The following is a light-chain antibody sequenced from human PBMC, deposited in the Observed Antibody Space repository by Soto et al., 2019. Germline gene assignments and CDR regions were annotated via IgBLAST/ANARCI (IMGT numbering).Light chain of an antibody. V-gene: IGKV3-15*01. CDR3: QHYNNWPFT. CDR2: GAS. CDR1: QSVSSN. Sequence: EIVMTQSPATLSVSPGERATLSCRASQSVSSNLAWYQQKPGQAPRLLIYGASTRATGIPARFSGSGSGTEFTLTISILQSGDFAVYYCQHYNNWPFTFGPGTKVDIK. J-gene: IGKJ3*01.